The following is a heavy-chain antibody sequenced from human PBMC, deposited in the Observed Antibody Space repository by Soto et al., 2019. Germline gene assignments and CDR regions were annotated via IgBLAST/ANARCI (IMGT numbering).Heavy chain of an antibody. V-gene: IGHV4-59*08. J-gene: IGHJ6*04. CDR1: GASISSHY. CDR3: AGGGSIVVATRRLKDV. D-gene: IGHD3-22*01. Sequence: SETLSLTCTASGASISSHYWSWIRQAPGKGLEWIANINYNGNTNYNPSHKSRVTISVDTSKNQFSLTVISVTAADTAVYYCAGGGSIVVATRRLKDVWGRGNTVTVSS. CDR2: INYNGNT.